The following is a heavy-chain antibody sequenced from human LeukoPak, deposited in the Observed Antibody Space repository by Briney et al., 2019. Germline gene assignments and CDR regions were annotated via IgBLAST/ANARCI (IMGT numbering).Heavy chain of an antibody. CDR1: GFTFSSYA. D-gene: IGHD6-13*01. CDR2: ISASGGST. CDR3: AKDTIAARLWYFDL. Sequence: PGGSLRLSCAATGFTFSSYAMSWVRQAPGKGLEWVSAISASGGSTDYADSVKGRFTISRDNSKDTLCLQMNSLRAEDTAVYYCAKDTIAARLWYFDLWGRGTLVTVSS. J-gene: IGHJ2*01. V-gene: IGHV3-23*01.